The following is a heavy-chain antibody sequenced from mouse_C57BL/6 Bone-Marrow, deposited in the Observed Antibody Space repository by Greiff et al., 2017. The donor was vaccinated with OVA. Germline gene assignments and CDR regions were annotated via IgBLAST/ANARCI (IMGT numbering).Heavy chain of an antibody. Sequence: QVQLQQPGAELVRPGSSVKLSCKASGYTFTSYWMDWVKQRPGQGLEWIGNIYPSDSETHYNQKFKDKATLTVDKSSRTAYMQLSSLTSVDSAVYYCARLIYYYGSRTYWYFDVWGTGTTVTVSS. CDR3: ARLIYYYGSRTYWYFDV. CDR1: GYTFTSYW. CDR2: IYPSDSET. J-gene: IGHJ1*03. D-gene: IGHD1-1*01. V-gene: IGHV1-61*01.